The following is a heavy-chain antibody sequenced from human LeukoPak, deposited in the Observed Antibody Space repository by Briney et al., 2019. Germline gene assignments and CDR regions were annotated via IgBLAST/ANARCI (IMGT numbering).Heavy chain of an antibody. D-gene: IGHD2-2*01. Sequence: GGSLRLSCAASGFTFDRYAMSGVPHAPGEGLEWVSAISGSGGSTYYADSVKGRFTISRDNSKNTLYLQMNSLGAEDTAVYYCARDHCSSTSCYLLQHWGQGTLVTVSS. J-gene: IGHJ1*01. CDR2: ISGSGGST. CDR1: GFTFDRYA. V-gene: IGHV3-23*01. CDR3: ARDHCSSTSCYLLQH.